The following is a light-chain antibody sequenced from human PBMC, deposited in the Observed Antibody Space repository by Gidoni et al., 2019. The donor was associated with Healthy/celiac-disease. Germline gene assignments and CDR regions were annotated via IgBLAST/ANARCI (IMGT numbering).Light chain of an antibody. CDR1: QSVSSN. J-gene: IGKJ1*01. V-gene: IGKV3-15*01. CDR3: QQYNNWPPTWT. Sequence: ELVMTQSPATLSVSPAERATLSCSASQSVSSNLAWYQQKPGQAPRILIYGASTRATGIPARFSGSGSGTEFTRTISSMQSEDVAVYYCQQYNNWPPTWTFGQGTKVEIK. CDR2: GAS.